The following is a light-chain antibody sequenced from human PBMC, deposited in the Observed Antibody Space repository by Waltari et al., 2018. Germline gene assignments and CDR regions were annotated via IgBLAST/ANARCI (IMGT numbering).Light chain of an antibody. CDR1: QSISSW. CDR3: QQYTSFSLT. V-gene: IGKV1-5*03. J-gene: IGKJ4*01. Sequence: DIQMTQSLSRLSASIGDRVTFTCRASQSISSWLAWYQQKPGKAPKLLISKASTLESGVPSRFSGSGSGTEFTLTISSLQPDDFATYYCQQYTSFSLTFGGGTTVEIK. CDR2: KAS.